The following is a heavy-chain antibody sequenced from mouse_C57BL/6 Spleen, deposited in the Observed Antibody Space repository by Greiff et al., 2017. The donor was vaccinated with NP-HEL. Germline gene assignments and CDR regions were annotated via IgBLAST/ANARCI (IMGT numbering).Heavy chain of an antibody. CDR2: IDPNSGGT. CDR3: ARSDLITTVGDWYFDV. D-gene: IGHD1-1*01. Sequence: QVQLQQPGAELVKPGASVKLSCKASGYTFTSYWMHWVKQRPGRGLEWIGRIDPNSGGTKYNEKFKSKAILTVDKPSSTAYMQLSSLTSEDSAVYYCARSDLITTVGDWYFDVWGTGTTVTVSS. CDR1: GYTFTSYW. V-gene: IGHV1-72*01. J-gene: IGHJ1*03.